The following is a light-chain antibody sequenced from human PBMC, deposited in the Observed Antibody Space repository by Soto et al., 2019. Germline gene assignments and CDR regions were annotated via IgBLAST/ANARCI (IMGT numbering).Light chain of an antibody. Sequence: EIVMTQSPATLSVSPGERATLSCRASQSVSSNLAWYQQKPGQAPRLLIYGASTRATGIPARFSGSGSGTAFTLTIISLLSEDFSVYYCQQYNNWRPYTFGQGTKLEIK. J-gene: IGKJ2*01. CDR1: QSVSSN. CDR3: QQYNNWRPYT. V-gene: IGKV3-15*01. CDR2: GAS.